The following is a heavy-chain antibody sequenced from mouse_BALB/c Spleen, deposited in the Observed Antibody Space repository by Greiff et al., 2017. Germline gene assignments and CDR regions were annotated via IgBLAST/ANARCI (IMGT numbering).Heavy chain of an antibody. D-gene: IGHD2-1*01. CDR2: ISYSGST. V-gene: IGHV3-2*02. Sequence: EVQGVESGPGLVKPSQSLSLTCTVTGYSITSDYAWNWIRQFPGNKLEWMGYISYSGSTSYNPSLKSRISITRDTSKNQFFLQLNSVTTEDTATYYCARWDYGNSDWGQGTLVTVSA. CDR1: GYSITSDYA. CDR3: ARWDYGNSD. J-gene: IGHJ3*01.